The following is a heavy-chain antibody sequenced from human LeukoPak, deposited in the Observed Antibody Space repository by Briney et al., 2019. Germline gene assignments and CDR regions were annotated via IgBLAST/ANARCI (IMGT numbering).Heavy chain of an antibody. V-gene: IGHV4-59*01. CDR2: IYYSGST. CDR1: GGSLSSYY. D-gene: IGHD7-27*01. Sequence: SETLSLTCTVSGGSLSSYYWSWIRQPPGKGLEWIGYIYYSGSTNYNPSLKSRVTISVDTSKNQCSLKLSPVTAADTAVYYCARDSGGMDVWGQGATASVSS. J-gene: IGHJ6*02. CDR3: ARDSGGMDV.